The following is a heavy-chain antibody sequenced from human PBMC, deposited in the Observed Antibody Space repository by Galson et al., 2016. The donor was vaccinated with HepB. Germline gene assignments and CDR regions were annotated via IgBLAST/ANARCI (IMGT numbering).Heavy chain of an antibody. V-gene: IGHV3-23*01. Sequence: SLRLSCAASGFTFSSYWMHWVRQAPGKGLEWVAAIAGSGAPTNYADPVKGRFTISRDNSKNTLYLQMNSLRAEDTAVYYCAKGLYGDYSYFDDWGQGTLVTVSS. CDR1: GFTFSSYW. J-gene: IGHJ4*02. D-gene: IGHD4-17*01. CDR2: IAGSGAPT. CDR3: AKGLYGDYSYFDD.